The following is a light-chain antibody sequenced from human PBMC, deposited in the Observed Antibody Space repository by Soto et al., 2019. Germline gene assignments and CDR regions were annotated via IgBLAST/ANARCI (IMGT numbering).Light chain of an antibody. J-gene: IGKJ1*01. Sequence: EIMMTQSPATLSVSPGERATLSCRASQIVSSNLAWYQQKPGQAPRLLIYGASTRATGIPARFSGSGSGTEFTLTISSLQSEDFAVYYCQQYNNWPPWTFGQGTKVDIK. CDR3: QQYNNWPPWT. CDR1: QIVSSN. V-gene: IGKV3-15*01. CDR2: GAS.